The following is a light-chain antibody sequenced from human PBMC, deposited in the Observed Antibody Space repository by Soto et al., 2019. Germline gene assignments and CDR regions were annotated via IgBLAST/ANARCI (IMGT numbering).Light chain of an antibody. Sequence: VLPQSPDTLSLSPGDRVTLSCRASQSVRSTFLAWYQQKPGQAPRLLIYGASNRATGIPDRFSGSASGTDFTLTISRLEPDDSAVYYCQQYHDSPMNTFGPGTKVHIK. V-gene: IGKV3-20*01. CDR2: GAS. CDR3: QQYHDSPMNT. CDR1: QSVRSTF. J-gene: IGKJ3*01.